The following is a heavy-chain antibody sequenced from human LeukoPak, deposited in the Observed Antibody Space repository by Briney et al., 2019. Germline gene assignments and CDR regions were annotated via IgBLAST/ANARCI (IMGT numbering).Heavy chain of an antibody. V-gene: IGHV3-23*01. J-gene: IGHJ4*02. D-gene: IGHD2-2*01. Sequence: GGSLRLSCAASGFTFSSYAMSWVRQAPGKGLEWVSAISGSGGSTYYADSVKSRFTISRDNSKNTLYLQMNSLRAEDTAVYYCARASDSDIVVGAYFDYWGQGTLVTVSS. CDR1: GFTFSSYA. CDR3: ARASDSDIVVGAYFDY. CDR2: ISGSGGST.